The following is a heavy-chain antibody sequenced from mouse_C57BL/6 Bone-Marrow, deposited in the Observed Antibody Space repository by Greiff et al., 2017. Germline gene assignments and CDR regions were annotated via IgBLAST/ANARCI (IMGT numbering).Heavy chain of an antibody. D-gene: IGHD1-1*01. CDR3: ARKGYYYGSSSFDY. J-gene: IGHJ2*01. V-gene: IGHV1-22*01. Sequence: EVQLVESGPELVKPGASVKMSCKASGYTFTDYNMHWVKQSHGKSLEWIGYINPNNGGTSYNQKFKGKATLTVNKSSSTAYMELRSLTSEDSAVYYCARKGYYYGSSSFDYWGQGTTLTVSS. CDR2: INPNNGGT. CDR1: GYTFTDYN.